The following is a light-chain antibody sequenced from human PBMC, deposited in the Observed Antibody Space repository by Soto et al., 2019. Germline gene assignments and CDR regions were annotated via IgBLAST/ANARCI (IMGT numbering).Light chain of an antibody. Sequence: QSALTQPASVSGSPGQSITISCTGTSSDVGAYNYVSWYQQHPGKAPKLMIYEVSNRPSGVSHRFSGSKSDNTASLTLSGLQTDDEADYYCSSYTSSRTLVFGTGTRSPS. CDR3: SSYTSSRTLV. CDR1: SSDVGAYNY. V-gene: IGLV2-14*01. CDR2: EVS. J-gene: IGLJ1*01.